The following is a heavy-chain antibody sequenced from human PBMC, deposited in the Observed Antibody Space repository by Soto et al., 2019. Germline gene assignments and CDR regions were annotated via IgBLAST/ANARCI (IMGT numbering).Heavy chain of an antibody. CDR2: INPNSGGT. J-gene: IGHJ6*02. D-gene: IGHD2-15*01. CDR3: ARDSPEYCSGASCYSGDYYYYGMDV. CDR1: GYTFTGYY. Sequence: ASVKVSCKASGYTFTGYYMHWVRQAPGQGLEWMGWINPNSGGTNYAQKFQGRVTMTRDTSISTAYMELSRLRSDDTAVYYCARDSPEYCSGASCYSGDYYYYGMDVWGQGTTVTVSS. V-gene: IGHV1-2*02.